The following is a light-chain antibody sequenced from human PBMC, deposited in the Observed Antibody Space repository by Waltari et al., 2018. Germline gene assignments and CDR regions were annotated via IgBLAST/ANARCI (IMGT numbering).Light chain of an antibody. Sequence: QSDLTQPASVSGSPGQSLTISCTGTNNDIGRHHLVSCYQQHPTNAPNVIIFQVNKRPSAVSNLFSGSKCDNAAPLRVSGRHPQAESDYYCCSYAGTPRVVFGGGTKLTVL. CDR2: QVN. J-gene: IGLJ2*01. CDR3: CSYAGTPRVV. CDR1: NNDIGRHHL. V-gene: IGLV2-23*02.